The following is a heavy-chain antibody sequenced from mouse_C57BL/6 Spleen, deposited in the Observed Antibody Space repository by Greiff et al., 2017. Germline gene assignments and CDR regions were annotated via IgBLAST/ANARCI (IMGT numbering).Heavy chain of an antibody. D-gene: IGHD3-1*01. CDR1: GYTLTSYS. CDR3: ARVGYAVWYCDV. Sequence: VQLQPPGTVLVKPGASAMLSCKASGYTLTSYSMHRVKQWPGQGLERIGNINPRNGGSNYTEKFKCKATLTVAKSSSTAYMQLSSLTSEGSAVYYCARVGYAVWYCDVWGTGTTVTVAA. CDR2: INPRNGGS. J-gene: IGHJ1*03. V-gene: IGHV1-53*01.